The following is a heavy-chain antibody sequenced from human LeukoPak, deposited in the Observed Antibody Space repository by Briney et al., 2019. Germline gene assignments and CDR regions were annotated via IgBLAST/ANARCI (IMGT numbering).Heavy chain of an antibody. D-gene: IGHD1-14*01. CDR2: VQTTGSL. CDR1: GGSITSGPHY. V-gene: IGHV4-61*02. CDR3: ARGTKSPRTTVLTSFWYFDL. Sequence: SETLSLTCTVSGGSITSGPHYWNWIRQSAEKGLEWIGRVQTTGSLDYNPSLKSRVTISMDTSTNHFSLMMNSLTTTDTAVYYCARGTKSPRTTVLTSFWYFDLWGRGTLVTVSS. J-gene: IGHJ2*01.